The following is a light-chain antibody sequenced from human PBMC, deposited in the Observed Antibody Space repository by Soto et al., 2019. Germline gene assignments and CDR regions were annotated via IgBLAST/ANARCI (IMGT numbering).Light chain of an antibody. Sequence: DIQTTQSPSTLSAAVGDRVTITCRASRRISSWLAWYQQKPGKAPKLLIYDASSLESGVPSRFSGSGSGTEFTLTISSLQPDDFATYYCQQYNSYSRTFGQGTKVDIK. CDR1: RRISSW. CDR2: DAS. J-gene: IGKJ1*01. CDR3: QQYNSYSRT. V-gene: IGKV1-5*01.